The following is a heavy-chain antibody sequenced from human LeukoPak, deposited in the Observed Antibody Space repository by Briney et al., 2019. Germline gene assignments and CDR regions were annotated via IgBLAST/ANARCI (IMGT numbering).Heavy chain of an antibody. J-gene: IGHJ4*02. CDR3: ASGHYDSSGYYYPFDY. Sequence: SETLSLTCVVYGGSFSGYYWSWIRQPPGKGLEWIGEINHSGSTNYNPSLKSRVTISVDTSKNQFSLKLGSVIAADTAVYYCASGHYDSSGYYYPFDYWGQGTLVTVSS. V-gene: IGHV4-34*01. CDR1: GGSFSGYY. D-gene: IGHD3-22*01. CDR2: INHSGST.